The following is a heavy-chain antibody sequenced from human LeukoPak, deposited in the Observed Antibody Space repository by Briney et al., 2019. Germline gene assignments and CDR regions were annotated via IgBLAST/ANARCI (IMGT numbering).Heavy chain of an antibody. Sequence: GGSLRLSCAASGFTFSSYWRSWVRQAPGKGLEWLANINQDGSEKYYVDSAKGRFTISRDNAKNSLYLQMNSLRAEDTAVYYYARDIREDIVVVPAAKGAFDIWGQGRMVTVSS. CDR2: INQDGSEK. D-gene: IGHD2-2*01. J-gene: IGHJ3*02. V-gene: IGHV3-7*01. CDR1: GFTFSSYW. CDR3: ARDIREDIVVVPAAKGAFDI.